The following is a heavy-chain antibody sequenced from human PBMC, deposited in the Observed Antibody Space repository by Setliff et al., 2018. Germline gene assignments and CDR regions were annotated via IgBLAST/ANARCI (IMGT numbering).Heavy chain of an antibody. CDR3: ARGGTYRYFDF. CDR2: INHSGST. V-gene: IGHV4-34*01. CDR1: GGSFSGYY. J-gene: IGHJ4*02. Sequence: SETLSLTCGVYGGSFSGYYWSWIRQPPGKGLEWIGEINHSGSTNYNPSLKSRVTMSVDTSKTQFSLKLNSMTTADTAVYYCARGGTYRYFDFWGQGALVTVSS.